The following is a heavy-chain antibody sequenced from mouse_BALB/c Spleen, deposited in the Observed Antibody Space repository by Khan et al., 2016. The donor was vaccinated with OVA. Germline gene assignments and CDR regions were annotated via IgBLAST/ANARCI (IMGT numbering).Heavy chain of an antibody. J-gene: IGHJ2*01. Sequence: EVQLQESGPGLVKPSQSLSLTCTVTGYSITSDYAWNWIRQFPGNKLEWMGYISYSGRTSYNPSLTSRLSITRDTSKNMFFLQLNSVTTEDTATYYCARSVTMTTVVATDFDYWGQGTTLTVSS. V-gene: IGHV3-2*02. CDR1: GYSITSDYA. D-gene: IGHD1-1*01. CDR2: ISYSGRT. CDR3: ARSVTMTTVVATDFDY.